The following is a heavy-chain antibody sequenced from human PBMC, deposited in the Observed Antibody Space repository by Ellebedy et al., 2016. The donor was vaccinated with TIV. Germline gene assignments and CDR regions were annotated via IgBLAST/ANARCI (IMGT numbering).Heavy chain of an antibody. CDR2: IYYSGST. CDR3: ARHLFGEQSSVRFDP. CDR1: GGSISSYY. D-gene: IGHD3-10*02. J-gene: IGHJ5*02. Sequence: SETLSLTCTVSGGSISSYYWSWIRQPPGKGLEWIGYIYYSGSTNYNPSLKSRVTISVDTSKNQFSLKLSSVTAADTAVYYCARHLFGEQSSVRFDPWGQGTLVTVSS. V-gene: IGHV4-59*01.